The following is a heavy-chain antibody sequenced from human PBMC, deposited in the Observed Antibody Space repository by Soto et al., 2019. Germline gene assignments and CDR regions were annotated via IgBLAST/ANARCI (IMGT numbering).Heavy chain of an antibody. Sequence: GGSLRLSCAASGFTFSSYAMSWVRQAPGKGLEWVSAISGSGGSTYYADSVKGRFTISRDNSKNTLYLQMNSLRAEDTAVYYCARGYCSSTSCYPLDAFDIWGQGTMVT. J-gene: IGHJ3*02. D-gene: IGHD2-2*01. CDR1: GFTFSSYA. CDR2: ISGSGGST. CDR3: ARGYCSSTSCYPLDAFDI. V-gene: IGHV3-23*01.